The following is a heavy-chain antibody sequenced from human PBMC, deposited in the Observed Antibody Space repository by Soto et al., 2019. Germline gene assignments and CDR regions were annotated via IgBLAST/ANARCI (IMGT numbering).Heavy chain of an antibody. CDR1: GGTFSSYA. CDR3: ASVGPDYKWNYAQGLTNWFDP. D-gene: IGHD1-7*01. Sequence: GASVKVSCKASGGTFSSYAISWVRQAPGQGLEGMGGIIPIFGTANYTQKFQGRVTITADESTSTAYMELSSLRSEDTAVYYCASVGPDYKWNYAQGLTNWFDPWGQGTLVTVSS. CDR2: IIPIFGTA. J-gene: IGHJ5*02. V-gene: IGHV1-69*13.